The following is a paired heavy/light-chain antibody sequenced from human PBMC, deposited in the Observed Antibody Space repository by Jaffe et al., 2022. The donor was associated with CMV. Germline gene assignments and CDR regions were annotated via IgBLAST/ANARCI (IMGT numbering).Light chain of an antibody. CDR2: NSD. J-gene: IGLJ1*01. Sequence: QSVLTQPPSVSGTPGQRVTISCSGSSSNIGSNAVYWYQHLPGTAPKLLIYNSDHRPSGVPDRFSGSKSGTSASLAISGLQSADEADYYCATWDDSLNAYVFGTGTKVTVL. CDR3: ATWDDSLNAYV. V-gene: IGLV1-44*01. CDR1: SSNIGSNA.
Heavy chain of an antibody. CDR3: AKLGPFITIFGVVGAFDY. CDR1: GFTFSSSA. D-gene: IGHD3-3*01. J-gene: IGHJ4*02. V-gene: IGHV3-23*01. CDR2: ISGNGGSA. Sequence: EVQLLESGGGLAQPGGSLRLSCAASGFTFSSSAMTWVRQAPGKGLEWVSAISGNGGSAYSADSVQGRFSISRDNSKNTLYLQMDSLRAEDTAVYYCAKLGPFITIFGVVGAFDYWGQGILVSVSS.